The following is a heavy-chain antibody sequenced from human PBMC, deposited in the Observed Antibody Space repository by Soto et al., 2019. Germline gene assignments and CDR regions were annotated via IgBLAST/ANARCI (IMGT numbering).Heavy chain of an antibody. CDR2: IYPGNSDT. D-gene: IGHD3-9*01. V-gene: IGHV5-51*01. J-gene: IGHJ4*02. Sequence: ELQLVQSGAEVKKPGESLKISCKGSGYNFANYWIGWVRQMPGKGLEWMGIIYPGNSDTRYSPSFQGQVTISADTSISTAYLEWSCLKASDTAIYYCARHVCYDVLKKNYWGQGTLVTVSS. CDR3: ARHVCYDVLKKNY. CDR1: GYNFANYW.